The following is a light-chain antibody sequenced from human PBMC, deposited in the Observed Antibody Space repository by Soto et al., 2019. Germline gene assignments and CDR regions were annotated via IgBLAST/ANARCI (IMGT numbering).Light chain of an antibody. Sequence: EIVLTQSPGTLSLSPGERATLSCRASQTVNRYYLAWYQQKPGQAPSLLIYGAFTRATGIPARFSGTGSGTEFTLTISSLQSEDFALYYCQQYNDWPLTFGQGTKVDI. J-gene: IGKJ1*01. CDR2: GAF. CDR1: QTVNRYY. V-gene: IGKV3-15*01. CDR3: QQYNDWPLT.